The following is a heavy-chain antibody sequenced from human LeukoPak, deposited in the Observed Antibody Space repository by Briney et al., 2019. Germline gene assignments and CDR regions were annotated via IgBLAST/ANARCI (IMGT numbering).Heavy chain of an antibody. J-gene: IGHJ4*02. CDR3: ASAGGSGYDPDY. CDR1: GGSFSGYY. D-gene: IGHD5-12*01. V-gene: IGHV4-34*01. CDR2: INHSGST. Sequence: PSETLSLTRAVYGGSFSGYYWSWIRQPPGKGLEWIGEINHSGSTNYNPSLKSRVTISVDTSKNQFSLKLSSVTAADTAVYYCASAGGSGYDPDYWGQGTLVTVSS.